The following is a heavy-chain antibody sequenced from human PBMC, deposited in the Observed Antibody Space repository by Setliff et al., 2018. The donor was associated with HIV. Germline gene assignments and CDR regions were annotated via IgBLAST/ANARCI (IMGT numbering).Heavy chain of an antibody. Sequence: LSLTCTVSGGSISGSSYYWGWIRQPPGKGLEWISYISSSSNTIYYADSVKGRFTISRDNTKNSLYLQMNNLRAEDTAVYYCATLWGLYDYDVIGPGYWGQGTLVTVSS. CDR3: ATLWGLYDYDVIGPGY. V-gene: IGHV3-11*04. J-gene: IGHJ4*02. CDR1: GGSISGSSYY. CDR2: ISSSSNTI. D-gene: IGHD3-16*01.